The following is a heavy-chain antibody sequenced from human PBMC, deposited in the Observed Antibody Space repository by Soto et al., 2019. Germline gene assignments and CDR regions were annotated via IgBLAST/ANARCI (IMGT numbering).Heavy chain of an antibody. D-gene: IGHD2-2*01. J-gene: IGHJ4*02. CDR2: IIPIFGTA. Sequence: ASVKVSCKASGGTFSSYAISWVRQAPGQGLEWMGGIIPIFGTANYAQKFQGRVTITADESTSTAYMELSSLRSEDTAVYYCARSRHGDIVVVPAAMEAYYFDYWGQGTLVTVSS. CDR3: ARSRHGDIVVVPAAMEAYYFDY. CDR1: GGTFSSYA. V-gene: IGHV1-69*13.